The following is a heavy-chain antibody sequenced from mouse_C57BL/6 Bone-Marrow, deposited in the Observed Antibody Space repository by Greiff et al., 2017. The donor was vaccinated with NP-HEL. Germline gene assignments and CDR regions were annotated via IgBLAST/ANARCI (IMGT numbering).Heavy chain of an antibody. J-gene: IGHJ2*01. V-gene: IGHV1-64*01. Sequence: QVQLQQSGAELVKPGASVKLSCKASGYTFTSYWMHWVKQRPGQGLEWIGMIHPNSGSTNYNEKFKSKATLTVDKSSSTAYMQLSSLTSEDSAVYYCARRVGYYPYYFDYWGQGTTLTVSS. D-gene: IGHD2-3*01. CDR2: IHPNSGST. CDR1: GYTFTSYW. CDR3: ARRVGYYPYYFDY.